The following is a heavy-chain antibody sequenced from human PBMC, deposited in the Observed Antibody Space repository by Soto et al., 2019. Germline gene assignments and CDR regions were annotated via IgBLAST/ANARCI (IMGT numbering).Heavy chain of an antibody. Sequence: ESGGGLVKPGGSLRLACAASGCTFSTYSMNWVRQAPGKGLEWVSSISSSSSYIYYADSVKGRFTMSRDNAKNSLYLQMNSLRAEDTAVYYCARVVGGLNGSGRKGGYGMDVWGQGTTVTVSS. CDR1: GCTFSTYS. D-gene: IGHD3-10*01. J-gene: IGHJ6*02. CDR2: ISSSSSYI. V-gene: IGHV3-21*01. CDR3: ARVVGGLNGSGRKGGYGMDV.